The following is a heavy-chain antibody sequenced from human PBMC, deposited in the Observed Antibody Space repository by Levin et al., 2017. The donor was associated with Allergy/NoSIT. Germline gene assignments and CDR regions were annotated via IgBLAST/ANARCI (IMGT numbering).Heavy chain of an antibody. J-gene: IGHJ4*02. V-gene: IGHV3-30*03. CDR1: GLTFTDYG. D-gene: IGHD3-16*01. CDR3: AALGSFDD. Sequence: SCTASGLTFTDYGVHWVRQAPDKGLEWVAIITSDGSHKYYADSVRGRFTISRDNSRNTVYLQMNSLRVEDTAVYFCAALGSFDDWGLGTLVTVSS. CDR2: ITSDGSHK.